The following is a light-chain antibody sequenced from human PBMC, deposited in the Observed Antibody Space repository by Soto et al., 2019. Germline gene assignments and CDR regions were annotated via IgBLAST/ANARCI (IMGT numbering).Light chain of an antibody. V-gene: IGKV2-28*01. CDR3: MQSLQTPWT. Sequence: DIVMTQSPLSLPVTPGEPASISCRSSQSLLHNNGYNYMDWYLQNPRQSPQLLIYLGSNRASGVPDRFSGSGSGTDFTLKISRVQAEDVGFYYCMQSLQTPWTFGQGTKVEIK. CDR1: QSLLHNNGYNY. CDR2: LGS. J-gene: IGKJ1*01.